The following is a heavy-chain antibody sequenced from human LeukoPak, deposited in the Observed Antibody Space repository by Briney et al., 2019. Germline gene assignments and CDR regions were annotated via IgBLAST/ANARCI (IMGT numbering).Heavy chain of an antibody. V-gene: IGHV1-18*01. CDR3: ARDSGVRSRDRSRAGY. J-gene: IGHJ4*02. CDR1: GYTFTNYG. CDR2: ISAYNGYT. Sequence: ASVKVSYKASGYTFTNYGFSWVRQAPGQGLEWMGWISAYNGYTDYAQKFQFRVTMTTDTSTSTAYMELRSLRSDDTAVYYCARDSGVRSRDRSRAGYWGQGTLVTVSS. D-gene: IGHD3-16*01.